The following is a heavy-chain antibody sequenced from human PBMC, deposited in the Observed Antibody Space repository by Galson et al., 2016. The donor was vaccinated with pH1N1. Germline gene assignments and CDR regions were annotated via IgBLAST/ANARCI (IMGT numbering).Heavy chain of an antibody. D-gene: IGHD6-13*01. CDR3: ARAIAAAGSL. Sequence: SLRLSCAASGFIFTGYSMNWVSQAPGKGLEWVSSISGGSFHIYYADSVKGRFSISRDNAKNSLFLQMNSLRAEDTALYYCARAIAAAGSLRGQGTMVTVSS. V-gene: IGHV3-21*01. CDR2: ISGGSFHI. CDR1: GFIFTGYS. J-gene: IGHJ4*02.